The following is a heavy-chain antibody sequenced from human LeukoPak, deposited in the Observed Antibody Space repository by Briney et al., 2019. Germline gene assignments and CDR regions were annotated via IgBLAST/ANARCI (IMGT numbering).Heavy chain of an antibody. CDR1: GGSISSGDYY. J-gene: IGHJ4*02. Sequence: SETLSLTCAVSGGSISSGDYYWSWIRQPPGKGLEWIGYIYYSGSTNYNPSLKSRVTISVDTSKNQFSLKLSSVTAADTAVYYCARDSQATVLTALSLWGQGTLVTVSS. CDR3: ARDSQATVLTALSL. CDR2: IYYSGST. D-gene: IGHD4-23*01. V-gene: IGHV4-30-4*01.